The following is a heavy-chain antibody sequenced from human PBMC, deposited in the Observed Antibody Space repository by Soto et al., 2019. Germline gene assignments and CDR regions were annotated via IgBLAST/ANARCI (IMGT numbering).Heavy chain of an antibody. CDR3: ARDQPSIAYYFDS. CDR2: ITSSSTYI. V-gene: IGHV3-21*01. J-gene: IGHJ4*02. D-gene: IGHD3-3*02. Sequence: EVQLVESGGDLVKPGGSLRLSCAASGFTFSDYSMNWVRQAPGKGLEWVSSITSSSTYIYYADSVEGRFTISRDNAKKSLYLQMNGLTAEDTAVYYCARDQPSIAYYFDSWGQGTLVTVSS. CDR1: GFTFSDYS.